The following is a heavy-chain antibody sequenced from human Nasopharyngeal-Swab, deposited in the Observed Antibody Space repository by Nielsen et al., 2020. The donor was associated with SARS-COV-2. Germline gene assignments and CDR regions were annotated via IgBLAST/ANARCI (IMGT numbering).Heavy chain of an antibody. Sequence: GESLQISCAASGFPFSSYSMNWVRQAPGKGLEWVSSISSSSSYIYYADSVKGRFTISRDNAKNSLYLQMNSLRAEDTAVYYCARDSAVTRNDAFDIWGQGTMVTVSS. CDR1: GFPFSSYS. V-gene: IGHV3-21*01. CDR2: ISSSSSYI. J-gene: IGHJ3*02. CDR3: ARDSAVTRNDAFDI. D-gene: IGHD4-17*01.